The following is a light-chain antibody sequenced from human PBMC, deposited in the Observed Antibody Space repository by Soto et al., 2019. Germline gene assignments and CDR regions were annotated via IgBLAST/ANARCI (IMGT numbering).Light chain of an antibody. CDR3: ETWDSNTWV. J-gene: IGLJ3*02. CDR2: LEGSGSY. Sequence: QLVLTQSSSASASLGSSVKLTCTLSSGHSSYIIAWHQQQPGKAPRYLMNLEGSGSYNKGGGVPDRFSGSSSGPDRYLTISNLQFEDEAEYYCETWDSNTWVFGGGTKVTVL. V-gene: IGLV4-60*02. CDR1: SGHSSYI.